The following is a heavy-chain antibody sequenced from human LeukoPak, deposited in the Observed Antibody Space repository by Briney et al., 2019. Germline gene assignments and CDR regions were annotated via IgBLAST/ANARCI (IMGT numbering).Heavy chain of an antibody. CDR2: IHSADSNT. Sequence: GESLKISCKDSGYSFTNYWIGWVRQMPGKGLEWMGIIHSADSNTKYSPSFQGQVTISVDKSISTAFLQWSGLKASDTAMYYCAGARHGDFRWDYWGQGTLATVSS. V-gene: IGHV5-51*01. J-gene: IGHJ4*02. CDR1: GYSFTNYW. CDR3: AGARHGDFRWDY. D-gene: IGHD4-17*01.